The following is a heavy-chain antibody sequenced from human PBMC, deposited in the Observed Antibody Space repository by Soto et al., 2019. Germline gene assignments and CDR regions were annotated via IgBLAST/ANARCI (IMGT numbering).Heavy chain of an antibody. CDR2: ISHSGTT. Sequence: SQPLSLTCAVSGASIISSDWWNWVRQPPGKGLEWIGEISHSGTTIYNPSLKGRVTISVDVSKNHFSLNLTSVTAADTAVYYCARDFKAPNDAWAFDYWGQGTTVTVSS. D-gene: IGHD3-16*01. CDR3: ARDFKAPNDAWAFDY. V-gene: IGHV4-4*02. J-gene: IGHJ4*03. CDR1: GASIISSDW.